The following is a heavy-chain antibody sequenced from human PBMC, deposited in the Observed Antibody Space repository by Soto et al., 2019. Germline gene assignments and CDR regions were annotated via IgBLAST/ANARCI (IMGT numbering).Heavy chain of an antibody. J-gene: IGHJ5*02. CDR3: AKDLSSIPGRFDP. Sequence: GGSLRLSCAASGFTFSRYAMNWVRQAPGKGLEWLSAIGGSGASTYYADSVQGRFTISRDNSKNTVYLQMNSLRAEDSAVYYCAKDLSSIPGRFDPWGQGTLVTVSS. D-gene: IGHD6-6*01. CDR1: GFTFSRYA. V-gene: IGHV3-23*01. CDR2: IGGSGAST.